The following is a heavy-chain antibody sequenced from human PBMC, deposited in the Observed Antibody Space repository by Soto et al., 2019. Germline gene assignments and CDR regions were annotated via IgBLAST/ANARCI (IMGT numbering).Heavy chain of an antibody. V-gene: IGHV4-39*01. CDR3: ARALHYHDAIGYPGYFQH. CDR1: GDSMSDNTYH. Sequence: PSETLSLTCTVSGDSMSDNTYHWDWIRQPPGKGLEWIGTIYYSGATHYNASLKSRVTISVDTSKNQFFLKLSFVTAADTAVYFCARALHYHDAIGYPGYFQHWGQGTLVTVSS. J-gene: IGHJ1*01. CDR2: IYYSGAT. D-gene: IGHD3-22*01.